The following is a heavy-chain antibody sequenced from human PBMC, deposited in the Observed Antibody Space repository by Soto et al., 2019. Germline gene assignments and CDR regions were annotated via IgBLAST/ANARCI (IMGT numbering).Heavy chain of an antibody. J-gene: IGHJ6*02. CDR3: ARDPMGGGDPHSYGMDV. V-gene: IGHV1-2*02. D-gene: IGHD3-16*01. Sequence: ASVKVSCKASGYTFTAFYIHWVRQAPGQGLEWMGWVNPNRGGTFYAQKFQGRVTMTRDTSITTAYMELSGLRSDDTAVYYCARDPMGGGDPHSYGMDVWGQATTVTVSS. CDR2: VNPNRGGT. CDR1: GYTFTAFY.